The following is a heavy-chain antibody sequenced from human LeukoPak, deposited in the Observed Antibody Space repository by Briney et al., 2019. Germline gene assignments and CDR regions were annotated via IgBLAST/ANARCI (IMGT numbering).Heavy chain of an antibody. CDR1: GFTFSNAW. V-gene: IGHV3-15*01. CDR2: IKSKTDGGTT. D-gene: IGHD3-10*01. CDR3: TTALPVLLIPHYFDY. Sequence: GGSLRLSCAASGFTFSNAWMSWVRQAPGKGLEWVGRIKSKTDGGTTDYAAPVKGRFTISRDDSKNTLYLQMNSLKTEDTAVYYCTTALPVLLIPHYFDYWGQGTLVTVSS. J-gene: IGHJ4*02.